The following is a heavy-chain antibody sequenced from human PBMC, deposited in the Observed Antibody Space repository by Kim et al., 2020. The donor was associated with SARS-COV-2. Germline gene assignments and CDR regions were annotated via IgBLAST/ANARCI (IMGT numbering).Heavy chain of an antibody. CDR1: GGSISSSNW. V-gene: IGHV4-4*02. CDR3: ARAQPSSSWTPDWFDP. CDR2: IYHSGST. D-gene: IGHD6-13*01. Sequence: SETLSLTCAVSGGSISSSNWWSWVRQPPGKGLEWIGEIYHSGSTNYNPSLKSRVTISVDKSKNQFSLKLSSVTAADTAVYYCARAQPSSSWTPDWFDPWGQGTLVTVSS. J-gene: IGHJ5*02.